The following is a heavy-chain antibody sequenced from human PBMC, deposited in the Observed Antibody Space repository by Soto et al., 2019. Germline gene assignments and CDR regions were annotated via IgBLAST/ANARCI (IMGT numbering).Heavy chain of an antibody. CDR1: GFTFSSYG. D-gene: IGHD5-12*01. J-gene: IGHJ4*02. Sequence: GGSLRLSCAASGFTFSSYGMHWVRQAPGKGLEWVAVIWYDGSNKYYADSVKGRFTISRDNSKNTLYLQMNSLRAEDTAVYYCARVSDSGYDGFDYWGQGTLVTVSS. CDR3: ARVSDSGYDGFDY. CDR2: IWYDGSNK. V-gene: IGHV3-33*01.